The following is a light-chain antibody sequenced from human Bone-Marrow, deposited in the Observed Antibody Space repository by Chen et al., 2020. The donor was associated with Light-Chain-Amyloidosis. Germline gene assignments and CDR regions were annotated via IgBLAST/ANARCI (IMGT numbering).Light chain of an antibody. J-gene: IGKJ4*01. Sequence: DIQMTQSPSSLSASVGDTVTITCRASQSISIYVDWYQQKPGKAPNLLIYAASSLHSGIPDRFTGSGSGTDFTLTINRLEPEDFAMYYCQQYGTSPLTFGGGTKVEIK. CDR3: QQYGTSPLT. CDR1: QSISIY. CDR2: AAS. V-gene: IGKV1-39*01.